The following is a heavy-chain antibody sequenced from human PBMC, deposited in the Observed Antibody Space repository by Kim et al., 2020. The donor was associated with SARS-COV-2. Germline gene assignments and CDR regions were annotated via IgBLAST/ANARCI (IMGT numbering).Heavy chain of an antibody. J-gene: IGHJ5*02. CDR2: ST. V-gene: IGHV1-46*01. CDR3: ARDITYSGGP. D-gene: IGHD3-10*01. Sequence: STSYAQKFQGRVRMTRDTSTSTVYMELSSLRSEDTAVYYCARDITYSGGPWGQGTLVTVSS.